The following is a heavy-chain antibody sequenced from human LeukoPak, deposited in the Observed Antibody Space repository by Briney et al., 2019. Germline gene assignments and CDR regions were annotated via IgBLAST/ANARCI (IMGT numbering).Heavy chain of an antibody. CDR3: AKDSNFDWLTYFDY. CDR2: ISWNSGSI. J-gene: IGHJ4*02. CDR1: GFTFDDYA. V-gene: IGHV3-9*01. Sequence: PGGSLRLSCAASGFTFDDYAMHWVRQAPGKGLEWVSGISWNSGSIGYADSVKGRFTISRDNAKNSLYLQMNSLRAEDTALYYCAKDSNFDWLTYFDYWGQGTLVTVSS. D-gene: IGHD3-9*01.